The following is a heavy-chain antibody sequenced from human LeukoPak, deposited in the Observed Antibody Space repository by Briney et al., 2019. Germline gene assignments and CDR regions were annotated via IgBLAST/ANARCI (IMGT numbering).Heavy chain of an antibody. D-gene: IGHD4-23*01. Sequence: PAGGSLRLSCGASGSTFSSYAMSWVRQAPGKGLEWVSAISGSGGSTYYADSVKGRFTISRDNSKNTLYLQMNSLRAEDTAVYYCANSGGGRWYSPSGDYWGQGTLVTVSS. J-gene: IGHJ4*02. CDR1: GSTFSSYA. V-gene: IGHV3-23*01. CDR2: ISGSGGST. CDR3: ANSGGGRWYSPSGDY.